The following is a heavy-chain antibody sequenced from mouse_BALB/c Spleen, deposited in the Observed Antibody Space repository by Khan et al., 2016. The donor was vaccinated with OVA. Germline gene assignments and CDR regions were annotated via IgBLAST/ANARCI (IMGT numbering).Heavy chain of an antibody. V-gene: IGHV3-2*02. J-gene: IGHJ1*01. Sequence: EVQLQESGPGLVKPSQSLSLTCTVTGYSITSDYAWNWIRQFPGNKLEWMAYISYSGSTSSNPSLKSRISITRDTSKNQFFLQLNSVTTEDTATYYCARRYYCGQGYFDFWGAGTTVTVSS. D-gene: IGHD1-1*01. CDR1: GYSITSDYA. CDR2: ISYSGST. CDR3: ARRYYCGQGYFDF.